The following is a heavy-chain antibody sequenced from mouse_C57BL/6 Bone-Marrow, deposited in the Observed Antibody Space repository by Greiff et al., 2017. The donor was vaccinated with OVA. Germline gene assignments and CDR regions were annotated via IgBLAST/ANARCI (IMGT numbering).Heavy chain of an antibody. V-gene: IGHV12-3*01. CDR1: GFPFTSGYY. D-gene: IGHD4-1*01. CDR3: AGELAWFAY. J-gene: IGHJ3*01. CDR2: ITHSGAT. Sequence: VQLQQSGPGLVKPSQSLFLTCSITGFPFTSGYYWIWIRQSPGKPLEWMGYITHSGATFYNPSLQSPISITRETSKNQFFLQLNSVTTEDTAMYYCAGELAWFAYWGQGTLVTVSA.